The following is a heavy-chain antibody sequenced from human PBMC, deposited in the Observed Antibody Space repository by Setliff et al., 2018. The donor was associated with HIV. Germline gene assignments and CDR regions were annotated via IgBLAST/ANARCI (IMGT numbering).Heavy chain of an antibody. V-gene: IGHV1-8*01. CDR3: ARGRIGGDAFDI. J-gene: IGHJ3*02. Sequence: ASVKVSCKASGYAFTTYDINWVRQATGQGLEWMGWMNPNSGNTGYAQKFQGRVTMTRNTSISTAYMELSSLRSEDTAVYYCARGRIGGDAFDIWGQGTMVTVSS. D-gene: IGHD1-26*01. CDR1: GYAFTTYD. CDR2: MNPNSGNT.